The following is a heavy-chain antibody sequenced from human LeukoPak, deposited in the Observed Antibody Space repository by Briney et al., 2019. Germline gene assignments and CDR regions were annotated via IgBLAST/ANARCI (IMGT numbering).Heavy chain of an antibody. V-gene: IGHV4-34*01. Sequence: SETLSLTCAVYGGSFSGYYWSWIRQPPGKGLEWIGEINHSGSTNYNPSLKSRVTISVDTSWNQFSLKLSSVTAADTAVYYCARGVRTIFGVVIIRDYFDYWGQGTLVTVSS. CDR1: GGSFSGYY. CDR3: ARGVRTIFGVVIIRDYFDY. D-gene: IGHD3-3*01. CDR2: INHSGST. J-gene: IGHJ4*02.